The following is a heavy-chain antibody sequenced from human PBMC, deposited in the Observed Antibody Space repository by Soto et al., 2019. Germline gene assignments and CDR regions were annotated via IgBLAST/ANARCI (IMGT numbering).Heavy chain of an antibody. Sequence: GGSLRLSCAASGFSFRNYAMSWVRQSPGKGLEWVSSISNSGGSTSHADSAKGRFTISRDNSENTLYLQMNSLRAEDTAVYYCANYIAVAGTYWFDPWGQGTLVTVSS. D-gene: IGHD6-19*01. CDR1: GFSFRNYA. J-gene: IGHJ5*02. CDR2: ISNSGGST. CDR3: ANYIAVAGTYWFDP. V-gene: IGHV3-23*01.